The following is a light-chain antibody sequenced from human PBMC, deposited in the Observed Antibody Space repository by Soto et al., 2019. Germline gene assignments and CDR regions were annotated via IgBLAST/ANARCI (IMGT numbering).Light chain of an antibody. CDR2: NT. V-gene: IGLV1-44*01. CDR3: AAWDDSLNGPV. CDR1: SSNIGSNT. Sequence: QSVLTQPPSASGTPGQRVTISCSGSSSNIGSNTVNWYRQFPGTAPKLLIYNTQRPSGVPDRFSGSKSGTSASLDISGLQSEDEADYYCAAWDDSLNGPVFGGGTKLTVL. J-gene: IGLJ2*01.